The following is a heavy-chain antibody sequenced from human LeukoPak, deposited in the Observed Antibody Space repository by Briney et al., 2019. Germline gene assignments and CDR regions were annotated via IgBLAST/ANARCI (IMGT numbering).Heavy chain of an antibody. D-gene: IGHD3-9*01. CDR3: ATSHY. Sequence: GASVKVSCKASGYTFTGSYLHWVRQAPGQGLEWMGWINPNSGGTNYAQRFQGRISMTRDTSISTAYMELNRLRSDDTAVYYCATSHYWGQGTLVTVSS. V-gene: IGHV1-2*02. J-gene: IGHJ4*02. CDR1: GYTFTGSY. CDR2: INPNSGGT.